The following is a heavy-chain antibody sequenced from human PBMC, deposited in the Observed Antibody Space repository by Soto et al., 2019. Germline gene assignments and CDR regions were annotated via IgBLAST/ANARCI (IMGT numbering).Heavy chain of an antibody. D-gene: IGHD1-26*01. Sequence: GGSLRLSCAASGFTLSSYAMSWVRQAPGKGLEWVSAISGSGGSTYYADSVKGRFTISRDNSKNTLYLQMNSLRAEDTAVYYCAKDRRSYNSWYFDLWGRGTLVTVSS. CDR2: ISGSGGST. V-gene: IGHV3-23*01. J-gene: IGHJ2*01. CDR3: AKDRRSYNSWYFDL. CDR1: GFTLSSYA.